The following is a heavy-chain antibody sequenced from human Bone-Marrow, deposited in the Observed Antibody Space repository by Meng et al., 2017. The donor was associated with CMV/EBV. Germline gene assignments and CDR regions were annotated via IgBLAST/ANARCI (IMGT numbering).Heavy chain of an antibody. D-gene: IGHD1-26*01. Sequence: GESLKISCTASGFTFGDYAMSWVRQAPGKGLEWVGFIRSKAYGGTIEYAASVKGRFTISRDDSKSIAYLQMNSLKTEDTAVYYCTRSGIVGALDYWGQGTLVTVSS. J-gene: IGHJ4*02. CDR2: IRSKAYGGTI. CDR1: GFTFGDYA. V-gene: IGHV3-49*04. CDR3: TRSGIVGALDY.